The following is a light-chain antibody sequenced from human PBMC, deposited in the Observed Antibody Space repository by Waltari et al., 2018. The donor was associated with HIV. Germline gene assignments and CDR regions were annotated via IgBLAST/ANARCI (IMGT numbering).Light chain of an antibody. V-gene: IGLV2-8*01. CDR2: EVT. CDR1: NSDISYYHY. CDR3: SSFAGTHKL. J-gene: IGLJ2*01. Sequence: QSALPQSPSASRSPGQSVNIPCSGANSDISYYHYVSWYQQHPYRPPKLIIFEVTKRPSGVPDRFSGSKSGNTASLFVSGLQPEEEATYFCSSFAGTHKLFGGGTKLTVL.